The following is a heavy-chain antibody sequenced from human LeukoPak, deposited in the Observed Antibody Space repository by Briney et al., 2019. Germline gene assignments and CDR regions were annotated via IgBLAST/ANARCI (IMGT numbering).Heavy chain of an antibody. Sequence: SETLSLTCTVSGGSISSSTYYWGWIRQPPGKGLEWIASIYYSGSTYYNPSLKSRVTISVDTSKNQFSLKLNSVTAADTAVYYCATPYSGGYQGLDIWGQGTMVTVSS. CDR1: GGSISSSTYY. D-gene: IGHD1-26*01. CDR2: IYYSGST. J-gene: IGHJ3*02. CDR3: ATPYSGGYQGLDI. V-gene: IGHV4-39*01.